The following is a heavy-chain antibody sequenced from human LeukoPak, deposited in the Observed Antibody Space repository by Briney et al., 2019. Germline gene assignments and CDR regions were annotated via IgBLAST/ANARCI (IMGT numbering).Heavy chain of an antibody. V-gene: IGHV4-59*01. CDR2: NYYSGSS. D-gene: IGHD1-7*01. Sequence: SETLSLTCTVSGGSITSYYWSWIRQPPGKGLEWIGSNYYSGSSNYNPSLKSRVTISLDTSKSQFSLKLSSVTAADTAVYYCARDLRGTNYWYFDLWARGTLVTVSS. J-gene: IGHJ2*01. CDR3: ARDLRGTNYWYFDL. CDR1: GGSITSYY.